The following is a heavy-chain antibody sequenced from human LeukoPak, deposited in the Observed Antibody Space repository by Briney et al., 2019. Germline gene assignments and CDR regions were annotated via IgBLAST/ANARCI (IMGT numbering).Heavy chain of an antibody. CDR3: GKDSSSSWYGGGFAY. CDR1: GFTFDDYA. J-gene: IGHJ4*02. D-gene: IGHD6-13*01. CDR2: ISWNSGSI. Sequence: GGSLRLSCAASGFTFDDYAMHWVRQAPGKGLEWVSGISWNSGSIGYADSVKGRFTISRDNAKNSLYLQMNSLRAEDTALYYCGKDSSSSWYGGGFAYWGQGTLVTVSS. V-gene: IGHV3-9*01.